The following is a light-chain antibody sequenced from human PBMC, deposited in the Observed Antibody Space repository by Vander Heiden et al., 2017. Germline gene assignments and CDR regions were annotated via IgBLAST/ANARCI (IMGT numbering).Light chain of an antibody. CDR2: KAS. CDR3: QLYNDYSWT. V-gene: IGKV1-5*03. Sequence: DIQMTQSPSTLSASVGDRVTITFRASQSISTWLAWYQQKPGKAPKLLIYKASSLGSGVPSRFSGSGSGTEFTLTISSLQPDDFATYYCQLYNDYSWTFGQGTKVEIK. J-gene: IGKJ1*01. CDR1: QSISTW.